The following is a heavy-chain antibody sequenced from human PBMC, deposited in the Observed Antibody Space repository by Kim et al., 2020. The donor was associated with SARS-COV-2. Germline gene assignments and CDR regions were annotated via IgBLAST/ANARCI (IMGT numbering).Heavy chain of an antibody. Sequence: KGRFTNSRDNSKNTLYLQMNRLRAEDTAVYYCAKGLYYYDSSGYSGIIDYWGQGTLVTVSS. J-gene: IGHJ4*02. CDR3: AKGLYYYDSSGYSGIIDY. V-gene: IGHV3-23*03. D-gene: IGHD3-22*01.